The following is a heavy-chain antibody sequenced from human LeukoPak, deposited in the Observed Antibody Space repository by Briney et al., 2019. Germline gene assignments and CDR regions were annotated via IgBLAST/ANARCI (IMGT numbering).Heavy chain of an antibody. J-gene: IGHJ4*02. CDR1: GGSISRSRCY. D-gene: IGHD6-19*01. V-gene: IGHV4-39*01. Sequence: SETLSLTCSVSGGSISRSRCYWGWSRQPPGKGLEWIGTIYNNGDTYYNPSLKSRLTISVDTSKNQFSLELTSVTAADTAVYYCAIVGCSGSNYFTDYWGQGTLVTVSS. CDR2: IYNNGDT. CDR3: AIVGCSGSNYFTDY.